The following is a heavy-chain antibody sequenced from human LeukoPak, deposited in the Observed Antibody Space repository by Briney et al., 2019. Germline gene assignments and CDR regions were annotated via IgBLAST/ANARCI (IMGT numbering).Heavy chain of an antibody. D-gene: IGHD1-26*01. CDR3: ARQQHSGSYGYFDY. J-gene: IGHJ4*02. V-gene: IGHV3-7*01. CDR2: IKEDESEK. CDR1: LFPFSNLW. Sequence: GGSLRLSCAASLFPFSNLWMSWVRQAPGKGLEWVANIKEDESEKYYVASVKGRFTISRDNARNSLYLQMNSLRVEDTAVYYCARQQHSGSYGYFDYWGQGTLVTVSS.